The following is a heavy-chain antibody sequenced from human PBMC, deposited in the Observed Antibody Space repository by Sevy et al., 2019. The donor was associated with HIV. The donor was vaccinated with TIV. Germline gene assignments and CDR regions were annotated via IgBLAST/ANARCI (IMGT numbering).Heavy chain of an antibody. V-gene: IGHV1-18*01. J-gene: IGHJ4*02. D-gene: IGHD5-12*01. CDR2: ISAYYGRT. Sequence: ASVKVSCKASGYTFTDYAISWVRQAPGGGLEWVGWISAYYGRTIYAPSLQGRVTLTKNTSTNTAYMELRSLRSDDTAVYYYVREAQYSYDIYFAYWGQGTLVTVSS. CDR1: GYTFTDYA. CDR3: VREAQYSYDIYFAY.